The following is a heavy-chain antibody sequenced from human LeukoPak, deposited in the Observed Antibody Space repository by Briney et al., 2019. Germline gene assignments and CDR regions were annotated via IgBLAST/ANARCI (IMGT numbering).Heavy chain of an antibody. D-gene: IGHD6-19*01. Sequence: ASVKVSCKASGYTFTGYYMHWVRQAPGQGLEWMGWINPNSGGTNHAQKFQGRVTMTRDTSISTAYMELSRLRSDDTAAYYCARMQQWLGPATEKYNWFDPWGQGTLVTVSS. CDR2: INPNSGGT. CDR3: ARMQQWLGPATEKYNWFDP. J-gene: IGHJ5*02. V-gene: IGHV1-2*02. CDR1: GYTFTGYY.